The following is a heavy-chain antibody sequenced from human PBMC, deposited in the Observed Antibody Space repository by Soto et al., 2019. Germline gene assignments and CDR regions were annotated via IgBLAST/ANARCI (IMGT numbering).Heavy chain of an antibody. CDR3: ARDNYDFWSGYRQNYGMDV. Sequence: GASVKVSFKASGYTFTGYYMHWVRQAPGQGLEWMGWINPNSGGTNYAQKFQGRVTMTRDTSISTAYMELSRLRSDDTAVYYCARDNYDFWSGYRQNYGMDVWGQGTTVTVSS. CDR2: INPNSGGT. CDR1: GYTFTGYY. V-gene: IGHV1-2*02. D-gene: IGHD3-3*01. J-gene: IGHJ6*02.